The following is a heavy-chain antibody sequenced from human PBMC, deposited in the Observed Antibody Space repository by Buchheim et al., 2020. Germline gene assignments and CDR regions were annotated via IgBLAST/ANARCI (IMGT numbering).Heavy chain of an antibody. CDR1: GFTFSSYW. CDR3: ASRSSSWHKRDFLDY. CDR2: IKQDGSEK. J-gene: IGHJ4*02. D-gene: IGHD6-13*01. Sequence: EVQLVESGGGLVQPGGSLRLSCAASGFTFSSYWMSWVRQAPGKGLEWVANIKQDGSEKYYVDSVKGRFTISRDNAKNSLYLQMSSLRAEDTAVYYCASRSSSWHKRDFLDYWGQGTL. V-gene: IGHV3-7*01.